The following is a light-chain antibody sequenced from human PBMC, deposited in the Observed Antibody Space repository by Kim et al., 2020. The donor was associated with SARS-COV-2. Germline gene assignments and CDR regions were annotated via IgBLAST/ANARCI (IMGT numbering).Light chain of an antibody. CDR1: SLRSYY. J-gene: IGLJ2*01. V-gene: IGLV3-19*01. CDR2: GKN. CDR3: NSRDSSGNHLV. Sequence: SSELTQDPAVSEALGQTVRITCQGDSLRSYYGSWYQQKPGQAPVLVNYGKNNRPSGIPDRFSGSSSGNTAPLTITGAQAEDEADYYCNSRDSSGNHLVFG.